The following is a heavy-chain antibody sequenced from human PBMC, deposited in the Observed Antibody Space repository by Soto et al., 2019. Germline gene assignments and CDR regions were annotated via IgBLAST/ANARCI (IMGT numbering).Heavy chain of an antibody. D-gene: IGHD3-9*01. V-gene: IGHV4-4*07. Sequence: SETLSLTCTVSGGSISSYYWSWIRQPAGKGLEWIGRIYTSGSTNYNPSLKSRVTMSVDTSKNQFSLKLSSVPAADTAVYYCATQERLVGYFDYWGQGTLVTVS. CDR2: IYTSGST. CDR3: ATQERLVGYFDY. J-gene: IGHJ4*02. CDR1: GGSISSYY.